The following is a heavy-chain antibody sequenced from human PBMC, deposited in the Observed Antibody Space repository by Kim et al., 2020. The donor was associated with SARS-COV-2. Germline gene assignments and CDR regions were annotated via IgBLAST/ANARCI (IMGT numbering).Heavy chain of an antibody. CDR2: IYHSGST. D-gene: IGHD6-19*01. CDR3: ARVGVYSSGWYYYFDY. V-gene: IGHV4-4*02. CDR1: GGSISSSNW. Sequence: SETLSLTCAVSGGSISSSNWWSWVRQPPGKGLEWIGEIYHSGSTNYNPSLKSRVTISVDKSKNQFSLKLSSVTAADTAVYYCARVGVYSSGWYYYFDYWGQGTLVTVSS. J-gene: IGHJ4*02.